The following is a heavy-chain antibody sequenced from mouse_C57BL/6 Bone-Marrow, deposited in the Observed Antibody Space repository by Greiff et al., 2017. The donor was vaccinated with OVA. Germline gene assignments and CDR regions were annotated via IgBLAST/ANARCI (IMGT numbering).Heavy chain of an antibody. CDR1: GYTFTSSG. J-gene: IGHJ3*01. CDR3: AIQDYGSSLGAY. V-gene: IGHV1-74*01. Sequence: QVQLQQPGAELVKPGASVKVSCKASGYTFTSSGMPWVKQRPGQGLEWIGRINPSDSDTNYNKKFKGKATLTVDKSSSTAYMQLSSLPSEDSAVYYCAIQDYGSSLGAYWGQGTLVTVSA. D-gene: IGHD1-1*01. CDR2: INPSDSDT.